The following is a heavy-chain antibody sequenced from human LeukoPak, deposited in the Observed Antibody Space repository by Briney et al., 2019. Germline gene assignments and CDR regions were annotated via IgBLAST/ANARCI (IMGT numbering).Heavy chain of an antibody. CDR3: ARDRYYYDSSGYYDY. V-gene: IGHV1-69*13. CDR1: GGTFSSYA. Sequence: ASVKVSCKASGGTFSSYAISWVRQAPGQGLEWMGGIIPIFGTANYAQKFQGRVTITADESTSTAYMELSSLRSEDTAVYYCARDRYYYDSSGYYDYWGQGTLVTVSS. D-gene: IGHD3-22*01. CDR2: IIPIFGTA. J-gene: IGHJ4*02.